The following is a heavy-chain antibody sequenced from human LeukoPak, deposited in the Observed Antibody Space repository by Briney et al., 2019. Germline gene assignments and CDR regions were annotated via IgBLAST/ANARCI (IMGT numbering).Heavy chain of an antibody. CDR3: ARTRSGCTTTNCYPYDMDV. Sequence: AVKVSCKTSGGTFSSYAVSWVRQAPAQGLEWLGGIIPVFGAANYAQKFQARVTLTADGSTNTDYTDLSGLRSEDTPVYYCARTRSGCTTTNCYPYDMDVWGQGTTVTVSS. V-gene: IGHV1-69*13. CDR1: GGTFSSYA. CDR2: IIPVFGAA. J-gene: IGHJ6*02. D-gene: IGHD2-2*01.